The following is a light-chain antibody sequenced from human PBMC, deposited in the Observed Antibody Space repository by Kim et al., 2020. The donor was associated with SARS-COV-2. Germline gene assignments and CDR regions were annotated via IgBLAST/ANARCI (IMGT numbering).Light chain of an antibody. CDR3: SSYTSSSTLV. Sequence: GQSITTSLTRTSRDVGGYNYVSRYQQHPGKAPKLMIYDVSNRPSGVSNRFSGSKSGNTASLTISGLQAEDEADYYCSSYTSSSTLVFGGGTQLTVL. CDR1: SRDVGGYNY. J-gene: IGLJ2*01. V-gene: IGLV2-14*03. CDR2: DVS.